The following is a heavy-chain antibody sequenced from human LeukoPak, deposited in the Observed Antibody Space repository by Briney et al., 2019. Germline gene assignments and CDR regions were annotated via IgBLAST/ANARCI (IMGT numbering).Heavy chain of an antibody. CDR2: IGSSSSYI. J-gene: IGHJ6*02. CDR1: GFTFSSYS. V-gene: IGHV3-21*01. CDR3: AREYYYGSGSYTNGMDV. Sequence: KTGGSLRLSCAASGFTFSSYSMNWVRQAPGKGLEWVSSIGSSSSYIYYADSVKGRFTISRDNAKNSLYLQMNSLRAEDTAVYYCAREYYYGSGSYTNGMDVWGQGTTVTVSS. D-gene: IGHD3-10*01.